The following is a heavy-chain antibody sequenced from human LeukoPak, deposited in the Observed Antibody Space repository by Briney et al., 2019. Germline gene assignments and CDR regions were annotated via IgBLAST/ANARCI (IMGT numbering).Heavy chain of an antibody. CDR3: AREDNEAFDI. J-gene: IGHJ3*02. V-gene: IGHV3-21*01. Sequence: PGGSLRLSCAASGFIDSSYYMNGVRQPPGSGVEWVSSIGSSSSSIYYADSVKGRFTISRDNAKNSLYLQMNSLRADDTALYYCAREDNEAFDIWGQGTMVTVSS. CDR2: IGSSSSSI. CDR1: GFIDSSYY.